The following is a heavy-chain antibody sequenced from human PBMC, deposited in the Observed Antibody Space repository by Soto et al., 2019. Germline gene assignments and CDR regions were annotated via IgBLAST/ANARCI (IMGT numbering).Heavy chain of an antibody. J-gene: IGHJ6*02. CDR2: IYPGDSDS. V-gene: IGHV5-51*01. CDR1: GYSFTSYW. D-gene: IGHD3-3*01. Sequence: GESLKISCKGSGYSFTSYWIGWVRQMPGKGLEWMGIIYPGDSDSRYSPSFQGQVTISADKSISTAYLQWSSLKASDTAMYYCARSRSYYDFWSGYYYYYGMDVWGQGTTVTVSS. CDR3: ARSRSYYDFWSGYYYYYGMDV.